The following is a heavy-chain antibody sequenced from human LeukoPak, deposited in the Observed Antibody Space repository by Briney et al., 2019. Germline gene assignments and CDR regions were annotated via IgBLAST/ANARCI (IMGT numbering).Heavy chain of an antibody. V-gene: IGHV3-7*01. Sequence: GGSLRLSCVASGFTFSSSWMTWVRQAPGKGLEWVASIREDGSQKTAVDSVRGRFTISRDNAKNSVYLQMDSLRSEDTAVYYCARFGPGMNFFYFDYWGQGTLVTVSS. CDR3: ARFGPGMNFFYFDY. CDR2: IREDGSQK. CDR1: GFTFSSSW. J-gene: IGHJ4*02. D-gene: IGHD3-10*01.